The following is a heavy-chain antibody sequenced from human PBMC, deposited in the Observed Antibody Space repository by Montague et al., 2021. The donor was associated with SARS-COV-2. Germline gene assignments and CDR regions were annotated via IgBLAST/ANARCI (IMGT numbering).Heavy chain of an antibody. Sequence: SETLSLTCTVDGRSISSEYWSWIRQPPGKGLDWIGYIYYSGSTNYNPSLKSRVTISVDTSKNQFSLKLSSVTAADTAVYYCARGFDYWGQGTLVTVSS. J-gene: IGHJ4*02. CDR3: ARGFDY. CDR1: GRSISSEY. V-gene: IGHV4-59*01. CDR2: IYYSGST.